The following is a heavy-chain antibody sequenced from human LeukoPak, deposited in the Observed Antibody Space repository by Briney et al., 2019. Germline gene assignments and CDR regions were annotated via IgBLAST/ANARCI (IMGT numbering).Heavy chain of an antibody. CDR1: GFTFDDYA. V-gene: IGHV3-43*02. Sequence: GGSLRLSCAASGFTFDDYAMHWVRQAPGKGLEWVSLISGDGGSTHYADSVKGRFTISRDNSKNSLYLQMNSLRTEDTALYYCAKDGQWLMTFDYWGQGTLVTVSS. CDR3: AKDGQWLMTFDY. CDR2: ISGDGGST. J-gene: IGHJ4*02. D-gene: IGHD5-12*01.